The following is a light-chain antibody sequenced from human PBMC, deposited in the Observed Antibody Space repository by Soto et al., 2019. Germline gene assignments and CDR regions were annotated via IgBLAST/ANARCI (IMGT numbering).Light chain of an antibody. CDR3: QQYAASSWT. V-gene: IGKV3-20*01. J-gene: IGKJ1*01. CDR2: YAY. CDR1: QSVTGNF. Sequence: IVLTQSPGTLSLSPGETATLSCRADQSVTGNFLAWYQQKPGQAPRLLISYAYNRATGIPDRFSGSGSGTDFTLTNSRLDNEDGAMYYCQQYAASSWTFGQGTKVE.